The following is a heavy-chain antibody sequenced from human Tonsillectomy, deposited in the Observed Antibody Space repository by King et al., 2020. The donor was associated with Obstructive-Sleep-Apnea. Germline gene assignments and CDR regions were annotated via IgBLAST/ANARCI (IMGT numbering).Heavy chain of an antibody. CDR2: FCWCGGST. D-gene: IGHD4-23*01. CDR3: AKDMGEGYGGNSGGYFDY. CDR1: GFTFDDYT. Sequence: VQLVESGGVVVQPGGSLRLSCAASGFTFDDYTIHWVREAPGKGLEWVSLFCWCGGSTYHSGSVKGRFTISRDNSKNSLYLQMNSLRTEETALYYCAKDMGEGYGGNSGGYFDYWGQGTLVTVSS. J-gene: IGHJ4*02. V-gene: IGHV3-43*01.